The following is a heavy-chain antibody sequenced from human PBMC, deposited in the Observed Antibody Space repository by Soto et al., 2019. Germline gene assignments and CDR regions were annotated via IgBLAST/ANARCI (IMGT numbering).Heavy chain of an antibody. CDR2: IIPIFGTA. D-gene: IGHD1-26*01. CDR3: ARVPCLLVGAPYFFDY. Sequence: SVKVSCKASGGTFSSYAISWVRQAPGQGLEWMGGIIPIFGTANYAQKFQGRVTITADESTSTAYMELSSLRSEDTAVHYCARVPCLLVGAPYFFDYWGRGSLVLVSS. J-gene: IGHJ4*02. V-gene: IGHV1-69*13. CDR1: GGTFSSYA.